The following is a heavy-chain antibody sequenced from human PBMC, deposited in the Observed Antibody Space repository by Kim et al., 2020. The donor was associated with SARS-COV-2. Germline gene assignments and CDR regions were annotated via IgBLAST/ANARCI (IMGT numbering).Heavy chain of an antibody. D-gene: IGHD6-13*01. CDR3: ARVGGSSWYWGIGPNDY. CDR1: GGSFSGYY. Sequence: SETLSLTCAVYGGSFSGYYWSWIRQPPGKGLEWIGEINHSGSTNYNPSLKSRVTISVDTSKNQFSLKLSSVTAADTAVYYCARVGGSSWYWGIGPNDYWGQGTLVTVSS. CDR2: INHSGST. J-gene: IGHJ4*02. V-gene: IGHV4-34*01.